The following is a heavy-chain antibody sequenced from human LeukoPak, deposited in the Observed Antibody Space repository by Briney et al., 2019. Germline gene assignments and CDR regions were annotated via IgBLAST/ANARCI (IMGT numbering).Heavy chain of an antibody. CDR1: GDPMSRYY. Sequence: SEPLSLTCTVSGDPMSRYYWSWIRQPPGKGLEWIGYIYYSGSTNYNPFLKSRVTMSIDTSKNKFSLNLSSVTAADTAVYYCARGGKYYDYVWGSYIFDYWGQGTLVTVSS. CDR2: IYYSGST. CDR3: ARGGKYYDYVWGSYIFDY. V-gene: IGHV4-59*01. J-gene: IGHJ4*02. D-gene: IGHD3-16*01.